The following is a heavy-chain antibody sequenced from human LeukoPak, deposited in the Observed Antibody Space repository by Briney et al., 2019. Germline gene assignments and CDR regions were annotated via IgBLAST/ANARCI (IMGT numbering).Heavy chain of an antibody. CDR2: IYWDDDK. CDR1: GFSLSARGVG. V-gene: IGHV2-5*02. J-gene: IGHJ3*02. CDR3: AHRSERGYSGSYSDAFDI. Sequence: ESGPTLVNPTQTLTLTCTFSGFSLSARGVGVGWIRQPPGKALEWLALIYWDDDKRYSPSLKSRLTITKDTSKHQVVLTMTDMDPVDTGTYYCAHRSERGYSGSYSDAFDIWGQGTTVTVSS. D-gene: IGHD1-26*01.